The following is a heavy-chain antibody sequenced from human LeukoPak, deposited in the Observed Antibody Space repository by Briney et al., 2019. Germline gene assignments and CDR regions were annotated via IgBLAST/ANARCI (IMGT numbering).Heavy chain of an antibody. CDR1: GFTFRSYA. D-gene: IGHD5-24*01. V-gene: IGHV3-23*01. CDR2: ISGSAGST. J-gene: IGHJ6*03. Sequence: GGSLRLSCAASGFTFRSYAMSWVRQAPGKGLEWVSAISGSAGSTYYADSVKGRFTISRDNSKNTLYLQMNSLRAEDTAVYYCAKDRGYKAVGYMDVWGKGTTVTVSS. CDR3: AKDRGYKAVGYMDV.